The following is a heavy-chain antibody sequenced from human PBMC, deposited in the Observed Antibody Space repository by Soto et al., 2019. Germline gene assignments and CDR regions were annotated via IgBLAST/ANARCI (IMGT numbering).Heavy chain of an antibody. J-gene: IGHJ6*02. Sequence: ASVKVSCKASGYTFTSYAMHWVRQAPGQRLEWMGWINTGNGNTKYSQKFQGRVTITRDTSASTAYMELSSLRPEDTAVYYCARVGPTPDFYYYYGMDVWGQGTTVTVSS. CDR2: INTGNGNT. CDR1: GYTFTSYA. CDR3: ARVGPTPDFYYYYGMDV. V-gene: IGHV1-3*04. D-gene: IGHD1-26*01.